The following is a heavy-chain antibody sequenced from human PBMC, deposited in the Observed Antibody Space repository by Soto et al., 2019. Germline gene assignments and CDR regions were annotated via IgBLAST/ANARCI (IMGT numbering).Heavy chain of an antibody. Sequence: EVQLVESAGGLVKPGGSLRLSCVASGFSFNEAWMTGVRQAPGEGLEWVGRIKTSAGGGATDYAAPVQGRFTISRDDSKNALYLHMNSLRTEDTAIYYCTTGSVEGIWGQGTTVTVSS. CDR2: IKTSAGGGAT. CDR3: TTGSVEGI. D-gene: IGHD2-15*01. CDR1: GFSFNEAW. V-gene: IGHV3-15*07. J-gene: IGHJ6*02.